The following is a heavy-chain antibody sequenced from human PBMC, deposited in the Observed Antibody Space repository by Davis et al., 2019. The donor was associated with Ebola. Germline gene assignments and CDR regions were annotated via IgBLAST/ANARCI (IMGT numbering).Heavy chain of an antibody. CDR2: IKQDGSGK. J-gene: IGHJ6*04. CDR3: ARDLWVFREGMDV. V-gene: IGHV3-7*03. D-gene: IGHD3-10*01. Sequence: GGSLRLSCAASGFTFSSYWMSWVRQAPGKGLEWVANIKQDGSGKYYVDSVKGRFTISRDNAKNSLYLQMNSLRAEDTAVYYCARDLWVFREGMDVWGKGTTVTVSS. CDR1: GFTFSSYW.